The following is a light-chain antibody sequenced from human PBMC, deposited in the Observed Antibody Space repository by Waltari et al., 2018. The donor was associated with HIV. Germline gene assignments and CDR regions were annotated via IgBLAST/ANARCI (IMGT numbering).Light chain of an antibody. CDR2: DAS. Sequence: EIVLTQSPATLAVSTGAGAPLSCRASHSISVYLAWYQQKPGQIPRLLIYDASTRATGIPPRFSGSGSGTDFTLNISSLQSEDFAVYYCQQYKNWPPLSFGGGTKVEIK. CDR1: HSISVY. CDR3: QQYKNWPPLS. V-gene: IGKV3-15*01. J-gene: IGKJ4*01.